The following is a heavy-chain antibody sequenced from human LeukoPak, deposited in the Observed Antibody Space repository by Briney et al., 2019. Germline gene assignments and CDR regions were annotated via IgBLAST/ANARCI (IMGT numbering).Heavy chain of an antibody. Sequence: SETLSLTCAVYGGSFSGYYWSWIRQPPGKGLEWIGEINHSGSTNYNPSLKSRVTISVDTSKNQFSLKLSSVTAADTAVYYCAREGHYYDSSGRTHNFDYWGQGTLVTVSS. V-gene: IGHV4-34*01. CDR2: INHSGST. CDR3: AREGHYYDSSGRTHNFDY. CDR1: GGSFSGYY. D-gene: IGHD3-22*01. J-gene: IGHJ4*02.